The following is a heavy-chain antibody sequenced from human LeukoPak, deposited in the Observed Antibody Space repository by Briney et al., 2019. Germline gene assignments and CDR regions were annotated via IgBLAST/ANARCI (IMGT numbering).Heavy chain of an antibody. D-gene: IGHD6-19*01. CDR2: IYSSGST. CDR3: ARGSDGDYFDY. Sequence: KPSETLSLTCIVSGGPISNYYWSWIRQPPGKGLEWIGYIYSSGSTNYNPSLKSRVTISVDTSKDQFSLKLSSVTAADTAVYYCARGSDGDYFDYWGQGTLVTVSS. V-gene: IGHV4-59*01. J-gene: IGHJ4*02. CDR1: GGPISNYY.